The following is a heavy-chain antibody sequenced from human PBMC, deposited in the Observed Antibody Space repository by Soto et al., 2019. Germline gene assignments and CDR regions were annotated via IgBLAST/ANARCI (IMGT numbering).Heavy chain of an antibody. J-gene: IGHJ6*02. D-gene: IGHD2-21*02. CDR2: IYPGDSDT. CDR3: ARSGDSSPHYYYYGMDV. CDR1: GYSFTSYW. V-gene: IGHV5-51*01. Sequence: ESLQISCKGSGYSFTSYWIGWVRQMPGKGLEWMGIIYPGDSDTRYSPSFQGQVTISADRSISTAYLQWSSLKASDTAMYYCARSGDSSPHYYYYGMDVWGQGTTVTVSS.